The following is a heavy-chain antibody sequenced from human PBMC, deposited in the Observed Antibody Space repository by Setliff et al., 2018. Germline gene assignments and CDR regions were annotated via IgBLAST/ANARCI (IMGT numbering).Heavy chain of an antibody. J-gene: IGHJ5*02. V-gene: IGHV3-7*01. CDR3: VITSPWGWFDP. CDR2: INEDGSER. D-gene: IGHD3-22*01. Sequence: PGGSLRLSCAVSGLTFSSYWLTWVRQAPGKGLEWVANINEDGSERCYVDSVKGRFTISRDNAKNSLDLQMIDLRAEDTALYYCVITSPWGWFDPWGQGTLVTVSS. CDR1: GLTFSSYW.